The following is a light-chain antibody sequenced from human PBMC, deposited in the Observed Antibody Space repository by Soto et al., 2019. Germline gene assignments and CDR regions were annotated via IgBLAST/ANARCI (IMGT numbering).Light chain of an antibody. Sequence: DIQMTQSPSTLSASVGDRVTITCRASERIGSWLAWYQQKPAKAPKLLIYKASSLESGVPSRFSGSGSETEFTLTISSLQPDDFGTYYCQQYNSYGTFGQGTKVDI. CDR1: ERIGSW. CDR3: QQYNSYGT. V-gene: IGKV1-5*03. J-gene: IGKJ1*01. CDR2: KAS.